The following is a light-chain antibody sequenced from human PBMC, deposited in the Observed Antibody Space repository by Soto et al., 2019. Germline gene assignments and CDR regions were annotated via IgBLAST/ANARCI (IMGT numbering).Light chain of an antibody. Sequence: EVVMTQSPATLSVSPGERATLSCRASQSISSNLAWYQQKLGQAPRLLIYRASTRATGIPARFSGSGSGTEFTLTISSLQSEDFALYYCHQYENGPQTFGQGPNVDIK. CDR1: QSISSN. J-gene: IGKJ1*01. V-gene: IGKV3-15*01. CDR3: HQYENGPQT. CDR2: RAS.